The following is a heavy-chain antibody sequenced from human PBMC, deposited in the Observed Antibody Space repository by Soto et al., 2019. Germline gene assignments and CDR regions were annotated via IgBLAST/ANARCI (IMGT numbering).Heavy chain of an antibody. CDR1: GFTFNNYW. J-gene: IGHJ4*02. CDR3: AREIAVAGTVSFDY. D-gene: IGHD6-19*01. CDR2: IKEDGSEK. Sequence: EVQLVESGGGLVQPGGSLRLSCAASGFTFNNYWMSWVRQAPGKGLEWVANIKEDGSEKYYVDSVEGRFTISRDNSKNSLYPQMRSLRVEDTAVYSCAREIAVAGTVSFDYWGQGTLVTVSS. V-gene: IGHV3-7*01.